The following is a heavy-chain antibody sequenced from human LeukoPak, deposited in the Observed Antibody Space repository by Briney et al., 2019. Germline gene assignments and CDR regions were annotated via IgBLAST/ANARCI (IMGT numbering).Heavy chain of an antibody. D-gene: IGHD2-15*01. CDR3: AKTVRWPFYFDY. CDR2: ISGGGATT. J-gene: IGHJ4*02. Sequence: QPGGSLRLSCAASGFPFSSYGVGWVRQAPGKGLEWVSGISGGGATTYYADSVKGRFTISRDNSKNTLHLDMSSLRAEDTAEYYCAKTVRWPFYFDYWGQGTLVTVSS. V-gene: IGHV3-23*01. CDR1: GFPFSSYG.